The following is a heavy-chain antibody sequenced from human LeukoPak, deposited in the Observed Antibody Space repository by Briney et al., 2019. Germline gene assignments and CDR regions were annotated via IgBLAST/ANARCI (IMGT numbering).Heavy chain of an antibody. CDR3: SGQYSSSSVVDY. Sequence: PGGSLRLSCAASGFSFSSYGMNWVRQAPGKGLEWVSYISSSGSIMYSADSVKGRFTISRDNAKNSLYLQMNSLRAEDTAIYYCSGQYSSSSVVDYWGQGTLVTVSS. CDR1: GFSFSSYG. V-gene: IGHV3-48*03. J-gene: IGHJ4*02. CDR2: ISSSGSIM. D-gene: IGHD6-6*01.